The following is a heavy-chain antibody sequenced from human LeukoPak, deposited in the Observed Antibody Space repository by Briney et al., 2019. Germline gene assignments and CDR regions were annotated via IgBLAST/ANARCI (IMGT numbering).Heavy chain of an antibody. CDR3: ATTYTRNWYNY. CDR1: GFTFSSYA. J-gene: IGHJ4*02. V-gene: IGHV3-23*01. Sequence: VGSLRLSCAASGFTFSSYAMSWVRQAPGKGLEWVSVIGGSGGTTYYADSVKGRFTISRDNSKSTLYLQMNSLRAEDTAVYHCATTYTRNWYNYWGQGTLVTVSS. D-gene: IGHD6-13*01. CDR2: IGGSGGTT.